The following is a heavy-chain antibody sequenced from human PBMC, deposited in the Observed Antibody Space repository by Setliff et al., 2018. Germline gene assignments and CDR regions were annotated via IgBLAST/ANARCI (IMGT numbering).Heavy chain of an antibody. Sequence: PSETLSLTCSVSGASITSGGFYWTWIRQPAGKGLEWIGHISPSGSTTYNPSVKSRVTISLDTSKNHFSLKLDSVTAGDTALYYCARSPSSGAYWNPRPFYSDYWARGTLVTVSS. D-gene: IGHD1-26*01. CDR1: GASITSGGFY. J-gene: IGHJ4*02. V-gene: IGHV4-61*09. CDR3: ARSPSSGAYWNPRPFYSDY. CDR2: ISPSGST.